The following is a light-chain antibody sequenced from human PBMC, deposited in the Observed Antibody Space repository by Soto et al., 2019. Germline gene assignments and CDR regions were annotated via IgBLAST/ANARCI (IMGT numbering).Light chain of an antibody. J-gene: IGKJ3*01. Sequence: VQMTQSPSPLAASAGDRVTITCRASQGIGTDIYWCQQRQGKAPKRLIYLASSLQSGVPSRFSGSGSGTEFTLTISRLQPEDSATYYYLQHNSYPLTFGPGTKVDIK. CDR3: LQHNSYPLT. CDR2: LAS. V-gene: IGKV1-17*01. CDR1: QGIGTD.